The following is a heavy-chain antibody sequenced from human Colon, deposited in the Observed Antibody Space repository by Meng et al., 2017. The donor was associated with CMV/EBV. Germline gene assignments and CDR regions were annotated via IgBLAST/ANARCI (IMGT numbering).Heavy chain of an antibody. CDR3: ARHFDLGGMDV. Sequence: SETLSLTCAVYGGSFSGYYWSWIRQPPGKGLEWIGYLYYTGNTNSNPSLKSRITMFVDTSKKRLSLSLSSVTAADTAVYYCARHFDLGGMDVWGQVTPFPFSS. CDR1: GGSFSGYY. J-gene: IGHJ6*02. D-gene: IGHD3-16*01. CDR2: LYYTGNT. V-gene: IGHV4-59*01.